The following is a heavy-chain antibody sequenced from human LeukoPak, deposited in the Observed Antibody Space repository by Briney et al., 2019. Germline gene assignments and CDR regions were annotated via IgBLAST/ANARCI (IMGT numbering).Heavy chain of an antibody. V-gene: IGHV3-72*01. CDR3: ARGNYYDASGYYF. J-gene: IGHJ4*02. Sequence: PGGSLRLSCAASGFTFSDHYMDWVRQAPGKGLEWVGRIRSKVNGYTTEYAASVKGRFIISRDDSKNSLYLQMNSLKTEDTAVYYCARGNYYDASGYYFWGQGTLVTVSS. D-gene: IGHD3-22*01. CDR2: IRSKVNGYTT. CDR1: GFTFSDHY.